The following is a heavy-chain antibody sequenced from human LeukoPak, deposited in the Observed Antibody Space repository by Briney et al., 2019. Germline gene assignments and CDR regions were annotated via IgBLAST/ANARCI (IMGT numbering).Heavy chain of an antibody. V-gene: IGHV3-30*03. D-gene: IGHD6-13*01. CDR1: GFTFSGFW. J-gene: IGHJ4*02. Sequence: GGSLRLSCAVSGFTFSGFWMSWSRQAPGKGLEWVAVILQDGSERHYIDSVKGRFTISRDNSRNTLYLEMNSLRAGDTAVYYCVREPGPGYFDYWGRGTLVTVSS. CDR2: ILQDGSER. CDR3: VREPGPGYFDY.